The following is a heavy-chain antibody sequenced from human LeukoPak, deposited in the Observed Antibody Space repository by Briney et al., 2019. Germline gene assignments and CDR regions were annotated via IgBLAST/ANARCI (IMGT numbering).Heavy chain of an antibody. J-gene: IGHJ6*02. CDR2: INPSGGST. CDR1: GYIFINYY. V-gene: IGHV1-46*01. CDR3: AREGYGSGSRLGLDV. Sequence: EASVKVSCKASGYIFINYYMHWVRQAPGQGLEWMAIINPSGGSTTYAQNFQGRVTMTRDTSTSTVYLEVNSLRSDDTAVYYCAREGYGSGSRLGLDVWGQGATVTVSS. D-gene: IGHD3-10*01.